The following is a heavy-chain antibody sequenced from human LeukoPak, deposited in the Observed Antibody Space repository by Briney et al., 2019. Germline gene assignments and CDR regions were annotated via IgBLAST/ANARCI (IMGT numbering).Heavy chain of an antibody. D-gene: IGHD3-16*01. Sequence: AGRSLRLSCAASEFTFSSYAMHWVRQAPGKGLEWVAVISYDGSNKYYADSVKGRFTISRDNSKNTLYLQMNSLRAEDTAVYYCARAKIWGYYFDYWGQGTLVTVSS. CDR1: EFTFSSYA. J-gene: IGHJ4*02. V-gene: IGHV3-30-3*01. CDR3: ARAKIWGYYFDY. CDR2: ISYDGSNK.